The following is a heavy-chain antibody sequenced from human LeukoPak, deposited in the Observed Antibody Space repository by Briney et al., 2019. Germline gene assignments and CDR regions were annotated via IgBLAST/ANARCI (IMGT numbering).Heavy chain of an antibody. D-gene: IGHD2-2*01. CDR1: GGSISSYY. Sequence: SETLSLTCTVSGGSISSYYWSWIRQPPGKGLEWIGNIYYTGYTNYNPSLKSRVTMSVDTSKNQFSLKLSSVTAADTAVYYCRVVVVPAARDYYYMDVWGKGTTVTVSS. J-gene: IGHJ6*03. CDR2: IYYTGYT. CDR3: RVVVVPAARDYYYMDV. V-gene: IGHV4-59*12.